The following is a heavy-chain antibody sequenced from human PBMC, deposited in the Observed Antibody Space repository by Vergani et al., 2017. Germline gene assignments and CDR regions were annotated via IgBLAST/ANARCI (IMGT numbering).Heavy chain of an antibody. CDR2: IDWDDDK. Sequence: QVTLRESGPALVKPTQTLTLTCTFSGFSLSTSGMCVSWIRQPPGKALEWLARIDWDDDKYYSTSLKTRLTITKDTSKNQVVLTMTNKDPVDTATYYCARINSSSWSRGGGMDVWGQGTTVTVSS. CDR1: GFSLSTSGMC. D-gene: IGHD6-13*01. J-gene: IGHJ6*02. V-gene: IGHV2-70*15. CDR3: ARINSSSWSRGGGMDV.